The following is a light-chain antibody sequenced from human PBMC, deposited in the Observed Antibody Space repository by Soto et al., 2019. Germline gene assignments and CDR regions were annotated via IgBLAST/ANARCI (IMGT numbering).Light chain of an antibody. J-gene: IGLJ1*01. CDR1: SSDVGGYNY. Sequence: QSVLTQPASVSGSLGQSITISCTGTSSDVGGYNYVSWYQQNPGKAPKLMIYDVNNRPSGVSYRFSGSKSGNTAYLTISGLQAEDEADYYCSSYTSSSTRVFGTGTKVTVL. CDR3: SSYTSSSTRV. CDR2: DVN. V-gene: IGLV2-14*01.